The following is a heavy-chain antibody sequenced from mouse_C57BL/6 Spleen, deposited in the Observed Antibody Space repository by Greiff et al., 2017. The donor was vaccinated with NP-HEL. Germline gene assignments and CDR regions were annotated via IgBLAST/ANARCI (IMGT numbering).Heavy chain of an antibody. Sequence: EVQLQQSGTVLARPGASVKMSCKTSGYTFTSYWMHWVKQRPGQGLEWIGAIYPGNSDTSYNQKFKGKAKLTAVTSASTAYMELSSLTNEDSAVYYCTRDYGYDGADYYAMDYWGQGTSVTVSS. CDR1: GYTFTSYW. V-gene: IGHV1-5*01. CDR2: IYPGNSDT. CDR3: TRDYGYDGADYYAMDY. J-gene: IGHJ4*01. D-gene: IGHD2-2*01.